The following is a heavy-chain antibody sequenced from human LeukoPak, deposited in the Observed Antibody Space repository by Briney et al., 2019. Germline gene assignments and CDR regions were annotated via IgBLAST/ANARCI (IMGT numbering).Heavy chain of an antibody. CDR1: GDSVSSNSAA. CDR3: ARETSHFDY. CDR2: TYYRSKWYN. Sequence: SQTLSLTCVISGDSVSSNSAAWNWIRRSPSRGLEWLGRTYYRSKWYNDYAVSVKSRITINPDTSKNQFFLRLNSVTPEDTAVYYCARETSHFDYWGQGTLVTVSS. J-gene: IGHJ4*02. V-gene: IGHV6-1*01.